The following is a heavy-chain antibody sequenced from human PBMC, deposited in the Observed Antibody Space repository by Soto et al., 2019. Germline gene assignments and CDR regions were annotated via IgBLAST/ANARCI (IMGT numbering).Heavy chain of an antibody. CDR3: AKRWASNSAWFDP. Sequence: RQSPGKGLEFVSTVGANGDNTYYAGSVKGRFTISRDNSKNTLYLQMSSLRIEDTAVYYCAKRWASNSAWFDPRGQGALVTVS. V-gene: IGHV3-64D*06. CDR2: VGANGDNT. J-gene: IGHJ5*02.